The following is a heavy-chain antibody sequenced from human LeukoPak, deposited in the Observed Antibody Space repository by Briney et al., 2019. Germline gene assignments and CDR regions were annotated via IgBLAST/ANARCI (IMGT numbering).Heavy chain of an antibody. CDR3: ARVRQLAERSFQH. CDR2: MNPNSGNT. J-gene: IGHJ1*01. V-gene: IGHV1-8*01. Sequence: ASVKVSCKASGYTFTSYDINWVRQATGQGLEWMGWMNPNSGNTGYAQKFQGRVTMTRDTSISTAYMELSSLRSEDTAVYYCARVRQLAERSFQHWGQGTLVTVSS. CDR1: GYTFTSYD. D-gene: IGHD5-24*01.